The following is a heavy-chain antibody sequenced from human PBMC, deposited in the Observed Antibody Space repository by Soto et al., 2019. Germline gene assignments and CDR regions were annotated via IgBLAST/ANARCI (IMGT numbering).Heavy chain of an antibody. CDR1: GFTFSNAW. J-gene: IGHJ6*02. V-gene: IGHV3-15*07. CDR3: ITDFGPYYYYGMDV. Sequence: EVQLVESGGGLVKPGGSLRLSCAASGFTFSNAWMNWVRQAPGKGLEWVGRIKSKTDGGTTDYAAPVKGRFTISRDDSKNTLYLQMNSLKTEDTAVYYCITDFGPYYYYGMDVWGQGTTVTVSS. CDR2: IKSKTDGGTT. D-gene: IGHD3-16*01.